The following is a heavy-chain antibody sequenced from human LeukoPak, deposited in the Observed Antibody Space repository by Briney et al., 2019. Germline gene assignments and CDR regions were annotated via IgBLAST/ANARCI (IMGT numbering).Heavy chain of an antibody. CDR2: IIPIFGTA. Sequence: SVKVSCKASGGTFSSYAISWVRQAPGQGLEWMGGIIPIFGTANYAQKFQGRVTITTDESTSTAYMELSSLRSEDTAVYYCARGRMAAALSGPEYFQHWGQGTLVTVSS. CDR1: GGTFSSYA. CDR3: ARGRMAAALSGPEYFQH. V-gene: IGHV1-69*05. D-gene: IGHD6-13*01. J-gene: IGHJ1*01.